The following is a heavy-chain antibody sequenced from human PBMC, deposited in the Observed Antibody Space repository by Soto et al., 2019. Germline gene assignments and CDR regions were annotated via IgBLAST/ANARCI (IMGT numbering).Heavy chain of an antibody. CDR3: ARQYSSGYERENYYYGMDV. D-gene: IGHD3-22*01. CDR1: GYGFSSYW. V-gene: IGHV5-51*01. J-gene: IGHJ6*02. Sequence: PGESLKISCKGSGYGFSSYWIGWVRQMSGKGLEWMGVISPGNSDTRYSPSFQGQVTISADKSISTAYLQWSSLKASDTAMYYCARQYSSGYERENYYYGMDVWGQGTTVTVSS. CDR2: ISPGNSDT.